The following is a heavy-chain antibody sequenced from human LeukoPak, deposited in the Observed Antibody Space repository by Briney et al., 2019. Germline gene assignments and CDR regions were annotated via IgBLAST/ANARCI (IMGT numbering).Heavy chain of an antibody. V-gene: IGHV3-30*18. J-gene: IGHJ4*02. CDR1: GFTFSSYG. CDR2: ISYDGSNK. CDR3: AKDPWDY. Sequence: GRSLRLSCAASGFTFSSYGMHWVRKAPGKGLEWVAVISYDGSNKYYADSVKGRFTISRDNSKNTLYLQMNSLRAEDTAVYYCAKDPWDYWGQGTLVTVSS.